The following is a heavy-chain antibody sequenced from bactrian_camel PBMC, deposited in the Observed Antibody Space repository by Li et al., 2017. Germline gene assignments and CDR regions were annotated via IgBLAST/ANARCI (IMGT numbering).Heavy chain of an antibody. Sequence: VQLVESGGGSVRAGGSLRLSCAYSRDTYSVYCMGWFRQAPGKEREGVAAISIIGSADYKYYADSVKGRFTISRDNARNTLLLHMTDLKPGDTATYYCSKGWGLGAMVRDPVRGPGTQVTV. D-gene: IGHD5*01. CDR3: SKGWGLGAMVRDPV. J-gene: IGHJ4*01. V-gene: IGHV3S53*01. CDR1: RDTYSVYC. CDR2: ISIIGSADYK.